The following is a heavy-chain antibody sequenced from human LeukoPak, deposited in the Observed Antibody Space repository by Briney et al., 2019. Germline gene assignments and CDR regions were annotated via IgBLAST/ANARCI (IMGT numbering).Heavy chain of an antibody. CDR1: GFTFSSYA. CDR3: TTPRGEYDSSGYYTPPFDY. CDR2: IKSKTDGGTT. V-gene: IGHV3-15*01. Sequence: GGSLRLSCAASGFTFSSYAMSWVRQAPGKGLEWIGRIKSKTDGGTTDYAAPVKGRFTISRDDSKNTLYLQMNSLKTEDTAVYYCTTPRGEYDSSGYYTPPFDYWGQGTLVTVSS. D-gene: IGHD3-22*01. J-gene: IGHJ4*02.